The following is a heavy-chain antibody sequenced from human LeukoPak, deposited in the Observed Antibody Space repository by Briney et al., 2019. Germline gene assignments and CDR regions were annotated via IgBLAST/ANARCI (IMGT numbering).Heavy chain of an antibody. CDR3: ARGTTGFDY. CDR1: GGSIRSGGYS. CDR2: IYHSGST. D-gene: IGHD1-1*01. J-gene: IGHJ4*02. Sequence: PSETLSLTCAVSGGSIRSGGYSWSWIRQPPGKGLEWIGYIYHSGSTYYNPSLKSRVTISVDRSKNQFSLKLSSVTAADTAVYYCARGTTGFDYWGQGTLVTVSS. V-gene: IGHV4-30-2*01.